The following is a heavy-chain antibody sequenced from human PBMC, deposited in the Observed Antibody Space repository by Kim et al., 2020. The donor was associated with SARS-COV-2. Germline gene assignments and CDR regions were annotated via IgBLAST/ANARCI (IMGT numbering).Heavy chain of an antibody. CDR2: IYYSGST. V-gene: IGHV4-59*01. CDR1: GGSISSYY. J-gene: IGHJ4*02. CDR3: ARAYSSGWYSYFDY. Sequence: SETLSLTCTVSGGSISSYYWSWIRQPPGKGLEWIGYIYYSGSTNYNPSLKSRVTISVDTSKNQFSLKLSSVTAADTAVYYCARAYSSGWYSYFDYWGQGT. D-gene: IGHD6-19*01.